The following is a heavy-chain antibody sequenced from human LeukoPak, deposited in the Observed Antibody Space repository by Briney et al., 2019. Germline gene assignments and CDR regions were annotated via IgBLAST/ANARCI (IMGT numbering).Heavy chain of an antibody. CDR2: INPGNGDT. Sequence: GASVKVSCKGSGYTFTNYAVHWVRQAPGQRLEWLGWINPGNGDTKYSQNFQARVTVTSDTSAATAYVELNSLTSEDTAVYYCARERWHCRVNCYSVYYYALDVWGQGTTVTVSS. V-gene: IGHV1-3*01. D-gene: IGHD2-15*01. CDR1: GYTFTNYA. CDR3: ARERWHCRVNCYSVYYYALDV. J-gene: IGHJ6*02.